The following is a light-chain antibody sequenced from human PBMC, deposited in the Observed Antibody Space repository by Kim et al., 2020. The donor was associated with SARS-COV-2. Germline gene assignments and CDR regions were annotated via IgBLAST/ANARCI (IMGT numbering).Light chain of an antibody. J-gene: IGLJ3*02. CDR1: GSDIGTFDY. V-gene: IGLV2-8*01. Sequence: QSALTQPPSASGSPGQSVIISCTGTGSDIGTFDYVSWYQQHPGKAPKLIIYEVNKWPSGVPDRFSGSKSGNTASLTVSGLRTEDEAHYYCSSYAGRQSGLFGGGTKLTVL. CDR2: EVN. CDR3: SSYAGRQSGL.